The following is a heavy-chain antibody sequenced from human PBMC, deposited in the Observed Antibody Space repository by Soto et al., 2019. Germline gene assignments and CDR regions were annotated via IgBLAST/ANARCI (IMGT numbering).Heavy chain of an antibody. V-gene: IGHV3-33*01. CDR2: IWYDGSNK. J-gene: IGHJ4*02. Sequence: GGSLRLSCAASGFTFSSYGMHWVRQAPGKGLEWVAVIWYDGSNKYYADSVKGRFTISRDNSKNTLYLQMNSLRAEDTAVYYCARSWVSHLPAPGYWGQGTLVTVSS. D-gene: IGHD2-2*01. CDR1: GFTFSSYG. CDR3: ARSWVSHLPAPGY.